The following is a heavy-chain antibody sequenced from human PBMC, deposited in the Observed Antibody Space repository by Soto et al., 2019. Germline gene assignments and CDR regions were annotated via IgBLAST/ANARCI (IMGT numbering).Heavy chain of an antibody. J-gene: IGHJ5*02. CDR1: GFTFSNAW. V-gene: IGHV3-15*01. CDR3: TTDPAAGMWGFDP. Sequence: GGSLSLACAASGFTFSNAWMSWVRQAPGKGLEWVGRIKSKTDGGTTDYAAPVKGRFTISRDDSKNTLYLQMNSLKTEDTAVYYCTTDPAAGMWGFDPWGQGTLVTVSS. D-gene: IGHD6-13*01. CDR2: IKSKTDGGTT.